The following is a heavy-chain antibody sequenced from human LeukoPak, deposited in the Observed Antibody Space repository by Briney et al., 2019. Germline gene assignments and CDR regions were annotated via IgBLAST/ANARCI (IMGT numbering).Heavy chain of an antibody. Sequence: ASVKVSCKASGGTFSSYAISWVRQAPGQGLEWMGMILPIFGTANYAQKFQCRVTITTDESTSTAYMELSSLRSEDTAVYYCAIGNDVWSGYYNFDYWGQGTLVTVSS. J-gene: IGHJ4*02. CDR1: GGTFSSYA. D-gene: IGHD3-3*01. V-gene: IGHV1-69*05. CDR2: ILPIFGTA. CDR3: AIGNDVWSGYYNFDY.